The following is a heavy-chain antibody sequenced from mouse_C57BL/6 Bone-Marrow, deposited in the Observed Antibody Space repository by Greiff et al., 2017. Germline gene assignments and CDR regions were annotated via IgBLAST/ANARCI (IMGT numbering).Heavy chain of an antibody. CDR2: IDPSDSYT. V-gene: IGHV1-69*01. CDR3: VVITTVVYDYAMDY. Sequence: QVQLQQPGAELVMPGASVKLSCKASGYTFTSYWMHWVKQRPGQGLEWIGEIDPSDSYTNYNQKFKGKSTLTVDKSSSTAYMQLSSLTSEDAAVYYCVVITTVVYDYAMDYWGQGTSVTVSS. CDR1: GYTFTSYW. J-gene: IGHJ4*01. D-gene: IGHD1-1*01.